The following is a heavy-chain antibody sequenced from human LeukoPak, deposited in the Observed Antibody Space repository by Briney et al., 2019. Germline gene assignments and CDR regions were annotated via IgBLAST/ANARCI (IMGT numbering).Heavy chain of an antibody. V-gene: IGHV3-73*01. CDR1: GFTFSGSA. CDR2: IDKKDNLYAT. J-gene: IGHJ5*02. D-gene: IGHD2-15*01. CDR3: TRDRGTYNWFDP. Sequence: GGSLRLSCAASGFTFSGSAVHWARQSSGKGLEWVGHIDKKDNLYATAYAESVKGRFTISRDDSKDTAFLHMDSLKTEDTALYYCTRDRGTYNWFDPWGQGTLVTVSS.